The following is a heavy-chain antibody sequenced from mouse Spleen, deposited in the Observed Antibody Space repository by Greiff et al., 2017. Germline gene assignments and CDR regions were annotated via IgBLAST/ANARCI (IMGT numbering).Heavy chain of an antibody. CDR3: ARWIRYDVRVIDY. D-gene: IGHD2-14*01. Sequence: QVQLQQSGAELVKPGASVKMSCKASGYTFTSYWITWVKQRPGQGLEWIGDIYPGSGSTNYNEKFKSKATLTVDTSSSTAYMQLSSLTSEDSAVYYCARWIRYDVRVIDYWGQGTTLTVSS. V-gene: IGHV1-55*01. CDR2: IYPGSGST. J-gene: IGHJ2*01. CDR1: GYTFTSYW.